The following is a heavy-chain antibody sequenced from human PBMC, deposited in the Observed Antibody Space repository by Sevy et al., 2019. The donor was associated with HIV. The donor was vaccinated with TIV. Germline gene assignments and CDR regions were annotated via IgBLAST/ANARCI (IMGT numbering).Heavy chain of an antibody. J-gene: IGHJ3*02. CDR3: VTKGGSRPNDAFDT. V-gene: IGHV3-7*01. CDR1: GFSFSWYW. CDR2: LKQDGSEK. D-gene: IGHD3-10*01. Sequence: AGSLRLTCAASGFSFSWYWMSWVRQTPDKGLEWVANLKQDGSEKNDVDSVKGRFTSSRDNVKNPVYLQMNSLRVEDTAGYYCVTKGGSRPNDAFDTWDQGTVVTVSS.